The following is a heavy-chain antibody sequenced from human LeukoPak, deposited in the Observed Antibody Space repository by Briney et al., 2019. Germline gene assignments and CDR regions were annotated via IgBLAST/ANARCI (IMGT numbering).Heavy chain of an antibody. CDR2: ISYDGSNK. J-gene: IGHJ4*02. CDR1: GFTFSSYA. D-gene: IGHD3-10*01. Sequence: GGSLRLSCAASGFTFSSYAMHWVRQAPGKGLEWVAVISYDGSNKYYADSVKGRFTISRDNSKNTLYLQMNSLRAEDTAVYYCARVERFGEFKNWGQGTLVTVSS. CDR3: ARVERFGEFKN. V-gene: IGHV3-30-3*01.